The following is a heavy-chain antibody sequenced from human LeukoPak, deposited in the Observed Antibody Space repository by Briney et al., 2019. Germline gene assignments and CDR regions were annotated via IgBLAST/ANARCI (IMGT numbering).Heavy chain of an antibody. V-gene: IGHV1-18*01. CDR3: ARDSLFYGGNTGWAAKADY. CDR1: GYTFTSYG. Sequence: GASVKVSCKASGYTFTSYGISWVRQAPGQGLEWMGWISAYNGNTNYAQKLQGRVTMTTDTSTSTAYMELRSLRSDDTAVYYCARDSLFYGGNTGWAAKADYWGQGTLVTVSS. J-gene: IGHJ4*02. D-gene: IGHD4-23*01. CDR2: ISAYNGNT.